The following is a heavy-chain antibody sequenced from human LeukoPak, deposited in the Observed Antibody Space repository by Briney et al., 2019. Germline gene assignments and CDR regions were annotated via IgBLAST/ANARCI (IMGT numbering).Heavy chain of an antibody. CDR2: ISYDGSNK. CDR1: GFTFSSYA. V-gene: IGHV3-30-3*01. Sequence: PGGSLRLSCAASGFTFSSYAMHWVRQAPGKGLEWVAVISYDGSNKYYADSVKGRFTISRDNSKNTLYLQMNSLRAEDTAVYYCARAIAVAGTGGFDYWGQGTLVTVSS. CDR3: ARAIAVAGTGGFDY. D-gene: IGHD6-19*01. J-gene: IGHJ4*02.